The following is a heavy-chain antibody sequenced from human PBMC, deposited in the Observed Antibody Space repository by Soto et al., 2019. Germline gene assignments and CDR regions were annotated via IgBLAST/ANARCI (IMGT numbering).Heavy chain of an antibody. V-gene: IGHV3-23*01. CDR2: MSGSSSTT. D-gene: IGHD1-7*01. CDR3: AKRQERELPRVFDF. Sequence: EVRLLESGGGLVKPGGSLRLSCATSGLTFSNYAMSWVRQAPRGGLEWDSSMSGSSSTTYYADSVRGRFTISRDRSKNTLYQQISSMRAEGTALYYCAKRQERELPRVFDFWGQGTLVTVSS. J-gene: IGHJ5*01. CDR1: GLTFSNYA.